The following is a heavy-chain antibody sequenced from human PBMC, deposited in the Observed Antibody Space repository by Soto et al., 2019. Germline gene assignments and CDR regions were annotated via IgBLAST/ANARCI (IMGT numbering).Heavy chain of an antibody. Sequence: QVQLVESGGGVVQPGRSLRLSCAASGFTFSSYAMHWVRQAPGKGLEWVAVISYDGSNKYYADSVKGRFTISRDNSKNTLYLQMNSLRAEDTAVYYCARDQGSPNHDLNWFDPWGQGTLVTVSS. J-gene: IGHJ5*02. V-gene: IGHV3-30-3*01. CDR2: ISYDGSNK. CDR3: ARDQGSPNHDLNWFDP. CDR1: GFTFSSYA. D-gene: IGHD1-1*01.